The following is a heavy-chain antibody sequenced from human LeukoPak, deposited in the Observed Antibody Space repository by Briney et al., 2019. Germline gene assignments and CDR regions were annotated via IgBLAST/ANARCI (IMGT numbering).Heavy chain of an antibody. V-gene: IGHV4-34*01. J-gene: IGHJ5*02. Sequence: PSETLSLTCAVYGGSFSGYYWSWIRQPPGKGLEWIGEINHSGSTNYNPSLKSRGTISVDTSKNQFSLKLSSATAAATAVYYCASRSGQQLAMNPWGQGTLVTVSS. CDR2: INHSGST. D-gene: IGHD6-13*01. CDR1: GGSFSGYY. CDR3: ASRSGQQLAMNP.